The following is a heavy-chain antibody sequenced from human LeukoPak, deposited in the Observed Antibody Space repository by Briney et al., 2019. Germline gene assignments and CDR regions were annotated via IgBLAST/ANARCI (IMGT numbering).Heavy chain of an antibody. D-gene: IGHD3-22*01. J-gene: IGHJ4*02. CDR3: ASNYYDSSGYYPHFDY. CDR1: GYTFTSYD. Sequence: ASVKVSCKASGYTFTSYDINWVRQATGQGLEWMGWMNPNSGNTGYAQKFQGRVTMTRNTSTSTAYMELSSLRSEDTAVYYCASNYYDSSGYYPHFDYWGQGTLVTVSS. V-gene: IGHV1-8*01. CDR2: MNPNSGNT.